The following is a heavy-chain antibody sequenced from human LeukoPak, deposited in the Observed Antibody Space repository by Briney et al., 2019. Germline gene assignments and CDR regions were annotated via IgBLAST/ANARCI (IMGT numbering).Heavy chain of an antibody. Sequence: GGSLRLSCAASGFTFSSYGMHWVRQAPGKGLEWVAVIWYDGSNKYYADSVKGRFTISRDNSKNTLYLQMNSLRAEDTAVYYCARGRVVLRFLEPQYYFDYWGQGTLVTVSS. D-gene: IGHD3-3*01. CDR3: ARGRVVLRFLEPQYYFDY. J-gene: IGHJ4*02. CDR2: IWYDGSNK. V-gene: IGHV3-33*01. CDR1: GFTFSSYG.